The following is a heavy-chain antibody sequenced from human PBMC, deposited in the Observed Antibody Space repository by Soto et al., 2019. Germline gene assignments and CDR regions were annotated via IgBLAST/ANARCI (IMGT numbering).Heavy chain of an antibody. CDR3: ARDRGYDAHDYYYNAMDV. CDR2: LSGSGTST. V-gene: IGHV3-23*01. D-gene: IGHD3-10*01. Sequence: GGSLRLSCAASGFSFVNYAMNWVRQAPGKGLEWVSGLSGSGTSTYYADSVKGRFTISRGNSRDTLFLQMDSLRAEDTAVYYCARDRGYDAHDYYYNAMDVWGQGTTVTSP. CDR1: GFSFVNYA. J-gene: IGHJ6*02.